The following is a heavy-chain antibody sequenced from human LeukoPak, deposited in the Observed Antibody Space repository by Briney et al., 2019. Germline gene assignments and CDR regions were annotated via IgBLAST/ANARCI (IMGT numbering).Heavy chain of an antibody. CDR1: EFTFSSYW. CDR3: AGLRGKITTIDY. D-gene: IGHD4-11*01. J-gene: IGHJ4*02. V-gene: IGHV3-74*03. CDR2: INSDGSTT. Sequence: AGGSLRLSCVASEFTFSSYWMHWVRQAPGEGLVWVSVINSDGSTTLYADSVKGRFTISRDNAKNMLYLQMNSLRAEDTAVYYCAGLRGKITTIDYWGQGTLVTVSS.